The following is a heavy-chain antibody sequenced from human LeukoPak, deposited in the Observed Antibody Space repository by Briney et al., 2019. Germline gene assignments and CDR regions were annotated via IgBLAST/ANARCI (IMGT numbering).Heavy chain of an antibody. Sequence: GGSLRLSCAASGFTFSSFWMSWVRQAPGKGLEWVANIKQDGSEKYYVDSVKGRFTISRDNAKNSLYLQMNSLRAEDTAVYYCAKGAAAGVIDYWGQGTLVTVSS. J-gene: IGHJ4*02. CDR1: GFTFSSFW. V-gene: IGHV3-7*01. D-gene: IGHD6-13*01. CDR2: IKQDGSEK. CDR3: AKGAAAGVIDY.